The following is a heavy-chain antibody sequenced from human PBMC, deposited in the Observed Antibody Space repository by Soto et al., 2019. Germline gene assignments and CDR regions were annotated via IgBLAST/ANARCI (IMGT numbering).Heavy chain of an antibody. CDR2: ISAYNGNT. J-gene: IGHJ4*02. Sequence: QVQLVQSGAEVKEPGASVRVSCKASGYIFSGWGVGWVRQAPGQGLEWMGWISAYNGNTNIAQNLRGRVTMTTETSTGTAHMELRSLRSDDTAVYYCARDGGSGLDYWGQGTLVTVSA. V-gene: IGHV1-18*01. CDR1: GYIFSGWG. CDR3: ARDGGSGLDY. D-gene: IGHD2-15*01.